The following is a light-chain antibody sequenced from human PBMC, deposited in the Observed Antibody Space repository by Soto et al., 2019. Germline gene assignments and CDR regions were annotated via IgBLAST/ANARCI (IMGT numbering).Light chain of an antibody. CDR2: EVT. CDR1: SSDVGGYNY. CDR3: SSYAGSNNLI. V-gene: IGLV2-8*01. J-gene: IGLJ2*01. Sequence: QSALTQPPSASGSPGQSVTISCTGTSSDVGGYNYVSWYQQHPGKAPKLMISEVTKRPSGVPDRFSGSKPGNTASLTVSGLQADDEADYFCSSYAGSNNLIFGGGTKLTVL.